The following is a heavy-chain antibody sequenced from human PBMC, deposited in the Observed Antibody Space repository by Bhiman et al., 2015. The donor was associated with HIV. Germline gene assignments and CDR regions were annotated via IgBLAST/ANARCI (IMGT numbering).Heavy chain of an antibody. Sequence: VQLMESGGXLVQPGGSLRLSCVASGFTFSNYWMHWVRQVPGKGLVWVSDINSDGSSTRYADSVKGRFTISRDNAKNTLYLQMNSLRDEDTAIYYCAWGQLWLLSWGQGTLVTVSS. J-gene: IGHJ4*02. CDR3: AWGQLWLLS. CDR2: INSDGSST. V-gene: IGHV3-74*01. D-gene: IGHD3-16*01. CDR1: GFTFSNYW.